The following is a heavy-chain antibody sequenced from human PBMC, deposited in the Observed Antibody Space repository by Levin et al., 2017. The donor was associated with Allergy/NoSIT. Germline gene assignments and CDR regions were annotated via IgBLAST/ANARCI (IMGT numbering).Heavy chain of an antibody. J-gene: IGHJ6*02. CDR1: GYTITRYA. CDR2: INTDTGNP. CDR3: ARNYDASYYGMDV. V-gene: IGHV7-4-1*02. Sequence: GESLKISCKASGYTITRYAMHWVRQAPGQGLQWMGWINTDTGNPTYAQGFTGRFVFSLDTSVSTAYLQISSLKAEDTAVYYCARNYDASYYGMDVWGQGTTVTVSS. D-gene: IGHD1-7*01.